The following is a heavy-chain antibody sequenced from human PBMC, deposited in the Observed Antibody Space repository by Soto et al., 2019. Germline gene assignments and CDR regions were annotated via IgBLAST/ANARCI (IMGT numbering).Heavy chain of an antibody. CDR2: IYYSGST. V-gene: IGHV4-59*01. CDR1: GGSISSYY. CDR3: ASGVVSDAFDI. Sequence: SETLSLTCTVSGGSISSYYWSWIRQPPGKGLEWIGYIYYSGSTNYNPSLKSRFTISVDTSKNQFSLKLSSVTAADTAVYYCASGVVSDAFDIWGQGTMVTVSS. D-gene: IGHD3-3*01. J-gene: IGHJ3*02.